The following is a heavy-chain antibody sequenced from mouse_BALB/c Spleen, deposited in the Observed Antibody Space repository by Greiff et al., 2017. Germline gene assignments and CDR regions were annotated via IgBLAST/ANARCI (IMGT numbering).Heavy chain of an antibody. CDR1: GFTFSSFG. V-gene: IGHV5-17*02. Sequence: EVQGVESGGGLVQPGGSRKLSCAASGFTFSSFGMHWVRQAPEKGLEWVAYISSGSSTIYYADTVKGRFTISRDNPKNTLFLQMTSLRSEDTAMYYCARTAITTVDWYFDVWGAGTTVTVSS. J-gene: IGHJ1*01. CDR2: ISSGSSTI. D-gene: IGHD1-1*01. CDR3: ARTAITTVDWYFDV.